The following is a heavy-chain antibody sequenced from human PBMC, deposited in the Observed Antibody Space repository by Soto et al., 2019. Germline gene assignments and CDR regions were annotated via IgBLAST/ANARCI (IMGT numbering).Heavy chain of an antibody. CDR1: GFSFSTYW. D-gene: IGHD3-16*01. V-gene: IGHV3-7*03. J-gene: IGHJ4*02. CDR3: AKGGHIDF. Sequence: VQVVESGGGLVQPGGSPRLSCVASGFSFSTYWMSWVRQVPGTGLEWVANIKADGSETHYVDSVRGRFTISRDNAKTSLYLQVNSLRAEDTAVYYCAKGGHIDFCGQGTLVTVSS. CDR2: IKADGSET.